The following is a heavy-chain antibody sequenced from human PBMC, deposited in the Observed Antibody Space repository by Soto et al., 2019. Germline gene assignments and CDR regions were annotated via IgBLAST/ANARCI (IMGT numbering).Heavy chain of an antibody. J-gene: IGHJ4*02. CDR1: GLTLTGHS. CDR3: VGDPYGGGSDPPHES. CDR2: ISYDGINE. V-gene: IGHV3-30-3*01. Sequence: VESGGGVVQPGRSLRLSCTDSGLTLTGHSMHWVRQAPGKGLEWLAGISYDGINEYYAESVKGRFTISRDRTDKTVYLEMNGLRLEDTAIYYCVGDPYGGGSDPPHESWGQGTLVTVSS. D-gene: IGHD3-10*01.